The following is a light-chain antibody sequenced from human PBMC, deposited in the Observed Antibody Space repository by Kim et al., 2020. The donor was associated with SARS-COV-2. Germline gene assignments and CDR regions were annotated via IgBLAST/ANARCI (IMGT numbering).Light chain of an antibody. CDR3: SSYAGSNNYV. J-gene: IGLJ1*01. Sequence: QSVTISCTGTSSDDCGYNYGSWYQQHPGKAPKLMIYEVSKRPSGVPDRFSGSKSGNTASLTVSGLQAEDEADYYCSSYAGSNNYVFGTGTKVTVL. V-gene: IGLV2-8*01. CDR1: SSDDCGYNY. CDR2: EVS.